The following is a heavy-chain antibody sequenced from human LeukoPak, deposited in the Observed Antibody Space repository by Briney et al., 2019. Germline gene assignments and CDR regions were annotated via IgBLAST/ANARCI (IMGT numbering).Heavy chain of an antibody. V-gene: IGHV3-23*01. D-gene: IGHD6-13*01. CDR2: IRSSGGGA. CDR3: AKDVLDVAAAGWGRPLEY. Sequence: GGSLRLSCAASGFSFSNYGMTWVRQVPGKGLEWVSHIRSSGGGAVYADSVKGRFTISRDNSKNTLYLQMNGLRGEDTAIYYCAKDVLDVAAAGWGRPLEYWGQGTLVTVSS. CDR1: GFSFSNYG. J-gene: IGHJ4*02.